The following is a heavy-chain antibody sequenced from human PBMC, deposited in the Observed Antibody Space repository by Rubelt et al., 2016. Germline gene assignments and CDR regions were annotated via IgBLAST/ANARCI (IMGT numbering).Heavy chain of an antibody. Sequence: QVQLQESGPGLVKPSETLSLTCTVSGGSISSYYWSWIRQPPGKGLEWIGYIFHSGTTSSNPSLKSRVTISIDTSKNQFSLRLSSVTAADTAVYFCARDSAGFDYWGQGTLVTVSS. CDR3: ARDSAGFDY. CDR1: GGSISSYY. V-gene: IGHV4-59*01. J-gene: IGHJ4*02. CDR2: IFHSGTT. D-gene: IGHD6-13*01.